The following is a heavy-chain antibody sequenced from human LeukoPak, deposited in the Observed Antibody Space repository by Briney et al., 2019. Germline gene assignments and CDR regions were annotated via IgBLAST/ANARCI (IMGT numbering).Heavy chain of an antibody. D-gene: IGHD5-12*01. CDR2: INHSGST. CDR1: GGSISSYY. J-gene: IGHJ6*03. V-gene: IGHV4-34*01. Sequence: PSETLSLTCTVSGGSISSYYWSWIRQPPGKGLEWIGEINHSGSTNYNPSLKSRVTISVDTSKNQFSLKLSSVTAADTAVYYCARVLVATISYYYYYMDVWGKGTTVTVSS. CDR3: ARVLVATISYYYYYMDV.